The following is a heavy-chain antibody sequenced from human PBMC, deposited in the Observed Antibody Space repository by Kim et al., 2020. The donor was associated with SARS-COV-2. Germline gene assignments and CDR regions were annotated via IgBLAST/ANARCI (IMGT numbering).Heavy chain of an antibody. Sequence: GGSLRLSCSASGFTFSSYAMHWVRQAPGKGLEYVSAITTNGGSTYYADSVKGRFTISRDNSKNTLYLQMTSLTAEDTAVYYCAKGYSSSWSLPFDYWGQGTLVTVSS. CDR1: GFTFSSYA. J-gene: IGHJ4*02. V-gene: IGHV3-64D*06. D-gene: IGHD6-13*01. CDR3: AKGYSSSWSLPFDY. CDR2: ITTNGGST.